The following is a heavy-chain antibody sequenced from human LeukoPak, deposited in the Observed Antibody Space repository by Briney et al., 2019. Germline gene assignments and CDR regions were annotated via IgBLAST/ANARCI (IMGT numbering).Heavy chain of an antibody. D-gene: IGHD1-26*01. CDR3: ARVDSGSDYAHYYYMDV. V-gene: IGHV1-8*01. J-gene: IGHJ6*03. Sequence: ASVKVSCKASGDTFTSYDINWVRQATGQGLEWMGWMNPNSGNTGYAQKFQGRVTMTRNTSISTAYMELSSLRSEDTAVYYCARVDSGSDYAHYYYMDVWGKGTTVTVSS. CDR2: MNPNSGNT. CDR1: GDTFTSYD.